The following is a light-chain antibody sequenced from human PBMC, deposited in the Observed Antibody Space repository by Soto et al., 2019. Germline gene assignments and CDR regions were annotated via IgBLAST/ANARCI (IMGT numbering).Light chain of an antibody. CDR1: SSDVGGYKY. Sequence: QSVLTQPASVSGSPGQSITISCTGTSSDVGGYKYVSWYQQHPGKAPKLMIYEVNNRPSGVYNRFSGSKSGNTASLTISGLQAEDEADYYCVSYTNSDTLVFGGGTKVTVL. CDR2: EVN. V-gene: IGLV2-14*01. CDR3: VSYTNSDTLV. J-gene: IGLJ2*01.